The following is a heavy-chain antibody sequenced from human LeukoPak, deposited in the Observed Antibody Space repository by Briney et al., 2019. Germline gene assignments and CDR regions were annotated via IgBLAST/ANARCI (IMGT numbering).Heavy chain of an antibody. J-gene: IGHJ4*02. CDR1: GDSISSTTYY. D-gene: IGHD1-14*01. V-gene: IGHV4-39*01. CDR2: IHFSGTI. CDR3: TRGFDHAKSGY. Sequence: SETLSLTCTVSGDSISSTTYYWGWSRQPPGKGLEWLGMIHFSGTIYNNPSLMSRVTISVDTSKNQFSLKLTSVTAADTAVYYCTRGFDHAKSGYWGQGALVTVSS.